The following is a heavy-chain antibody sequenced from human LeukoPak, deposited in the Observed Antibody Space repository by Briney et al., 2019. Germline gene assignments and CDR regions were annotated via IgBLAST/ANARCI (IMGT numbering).Heavy chain of an antibody. V-gene: IGHV3-11*01. J-gene: IGHJ1*01. CDR1: GFTFSDYY. D-gene: IGHD2-15*01. CDR3: ASAATTEYFQH. CDR2: ISSSGSTI. Sequence: GGSLRLSCAASGFTFSDYYMSWIRQAPGKGLEWVSYISSSGSTIYYADSVKGRFTISRDGAKNSLYLQMNSLRAEDTAVYYCASAATTEYFQHWGQGTLVTVSS.